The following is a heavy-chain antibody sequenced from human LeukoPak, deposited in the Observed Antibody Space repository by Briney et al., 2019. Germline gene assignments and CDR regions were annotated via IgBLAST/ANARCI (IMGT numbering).Heavy chain of an antibody. CDR3: ARDMYTTTWWGAFDI. Sequence: SETLSLTCTVSGGSISSYYWSWIRQPPGKGLEWIGYIYYSGSTNYNPSLKSRVTISVDTSKNQFSLKLSSVTAADTAVYYCARDMYTTTWWGAFDIWGQGTMVTVSS. V-gene: IGHV4-59*01. CDR2: IYYSGST. J-gene: IGHJ3*02. D-gene: IGHD6-13*01. CDR1: GGSISSYY.